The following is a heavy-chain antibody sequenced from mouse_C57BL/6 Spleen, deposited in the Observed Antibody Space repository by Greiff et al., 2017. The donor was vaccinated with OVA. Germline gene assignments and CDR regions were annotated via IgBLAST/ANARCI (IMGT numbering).Heavy chain of an antibody. CDR3: ARDFDY. CDR1: GSTLTSYW. CDR2: IDPSESYT. J-gene: IGHJ2*01. V-gene: IGHV1-69*01. Sequence: QVQLQQPGAELVMPGASVKLSCKAFGSTLTSYWMHWVKQRPGQGFEWIGEIDPSESYTNYNQKFKGKSTLTVDKSSSTAYMQLSSLTSEDSAVYYCARDFDYWGQGTTLTVSS.